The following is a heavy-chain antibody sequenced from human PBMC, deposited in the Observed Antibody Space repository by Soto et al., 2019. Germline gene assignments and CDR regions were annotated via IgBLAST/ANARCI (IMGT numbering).Heavy chain of an antibody. J-gene: IGHJ5*02. CDR3: ARDVDRTSHLNWFDP. CDR1: GFTFSSYG. Sequence: PGGSLRLSCAASGFTFSSYGMHWVRQAPGKGLEWVAVISYDGSNKYYADSVKGRFTISRDNSKNTLYLQMDSLKVEDTAVYYCARDVDRTSHLNWFDPWGQGVMVTVSS. V-gene: IGHV3-33*05. CDR2: ISYDGSNK. D-gene: IGHD5-12*01.